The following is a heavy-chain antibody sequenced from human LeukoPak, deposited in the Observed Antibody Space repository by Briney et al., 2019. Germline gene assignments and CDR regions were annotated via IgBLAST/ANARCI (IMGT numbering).Heavy chain of an antibody. CDR2: IYYSGST. CDR3: ARTSGYSYGY. CDR1: GGSISSSSYY. J-gene: IGHJ4*02. D-gene: IGHD5-18*01. Sequence: SETLSLTCTVSGGSISSSSYYWGWIRQPPGKGLEWIGSIYYSGSTYYNPSLKSRVTISVDTSKNQFSLKLSSVTAADTAVYYCARTSGYSYGYWGQGTLVTVSS. V-gene: IGHV4-39*07.